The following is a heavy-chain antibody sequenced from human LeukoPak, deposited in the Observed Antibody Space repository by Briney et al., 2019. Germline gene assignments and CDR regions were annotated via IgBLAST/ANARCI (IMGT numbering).Heavy chain of an antibody. CDR1: GFTFSSYG. CDR2: IWYDGSNK. D-gene: IGHD3-22*01. Sequence: PGGSLRLSCAASGFTFSSYGMHWVRQAPGKGLEWVAVIWYDGSNKYYADSVKGRFTISRDNSKNTLYLQMNSLRAEDTAVYYCARVGIVVADSFDYWGQGTLVTVSS. J-gene: IGHJ4*02. CDR3: ARVGIVVADSFDY. V-gene: IGHV3-33*01.